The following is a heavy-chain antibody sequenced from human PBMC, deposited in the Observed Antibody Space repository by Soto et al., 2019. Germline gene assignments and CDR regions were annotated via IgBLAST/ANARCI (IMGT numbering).Heavy chain of an antibody. V-gene: IGHV4-4*07. D-gene: IGHD1-7*01. CDR3: ARESGENWTYEAH. J-gene: IGHJ1*01. CDR1: GAYVSDFS. Sequence: HVQQLQSGPGLVKPWDTLSLTCTVSGAYVSDFSWSWLRQPAGKGLEWIGRITVNGITQHTPSFRSRVTMSIDTSRNQFSLNLQSATAADTALYYCARESGENWTYEAHWGQGTLVTVSS. CDR2: ITVNGIT.